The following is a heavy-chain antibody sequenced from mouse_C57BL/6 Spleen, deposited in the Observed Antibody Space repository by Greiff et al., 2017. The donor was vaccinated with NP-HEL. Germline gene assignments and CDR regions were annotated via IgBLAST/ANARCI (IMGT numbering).Heavy chain of an antibody. Sequence: EVKLVESGGGLVKPGGSLKLSCAASGFTFSDYGMHWVRQAPEKGLEWVAYISSGSSTIYYADTVKGRFTISRDNAKNTLFLQMTSLRSEDTAMYYCAMDYYGSSYAMDYWGQGTSVTVSS. CDR3: AMDYYGSSYAMDY. CDR2: ISSGSSTI. J-gene: IGHJ4*01. D-gene: IGHD1-1*01. CDR1: GFTFSDYG. V-gene: IGHV5-17*01.